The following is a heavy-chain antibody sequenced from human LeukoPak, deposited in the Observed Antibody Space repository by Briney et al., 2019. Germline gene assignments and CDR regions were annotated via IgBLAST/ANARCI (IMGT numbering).Heavy chain of an antibody. CDR2: INPSGGST. J-gene: IGHJ4*02. D-gene: IGHD3-3*01. CDR1: GYTFTSYY. Sequence: ASVKVSCKASGYTFTSYYMHWVRQAPGQGLEWMGIINPSGGSTSYAQKFQGRVTMTTDTSTSTAYMELRSLRSDDTAVYYCARVAGRVLRFLEWLSHFDYWGQGTLVTVSS. V-gene: IGHV1-46*01. CDR3: ARVAGRVLRFLEWLSHFDY.